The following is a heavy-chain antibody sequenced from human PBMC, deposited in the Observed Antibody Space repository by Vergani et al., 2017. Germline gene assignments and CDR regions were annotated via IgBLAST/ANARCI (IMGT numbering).Heavy chain of an antibody. V-gene: IGHV4-61*01. J-gene: IGHJ4*02. D-gene: IGHD6-13*01. CDR1: GGSISSSSYY. CDR2: IYYSGST. CDR3: ARSSSWYGQFDY. Sequence: QLQLQESGPGLVKPSETLSLTCTVSGGSISSSSYYWSWIRQPPGKGLEWIGYIYYSGSTNYNPSLKSRVTISVDTSKNQFSLKLSSVTAADTAVYYCARSSSWYGQFDYWGQGTLVTVSS.